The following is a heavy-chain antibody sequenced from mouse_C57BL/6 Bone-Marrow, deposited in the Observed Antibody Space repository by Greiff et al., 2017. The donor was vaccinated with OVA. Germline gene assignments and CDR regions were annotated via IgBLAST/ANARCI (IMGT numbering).Heavy chain of an antibody. CDR1: GFTFSSYG. CDR2: ISSGGSYT. J-gene: IGHJ3*01. D-gene: IGHD2-1*01. Sequence: EVKLMESGGDLVKPGGSLKLSCAASGFTFSSYGMSWVRQTPDKRLEWVATISSGGSYTYYPDSVKGRFTISRDNAENTLYLQMSSLKSEDTAMYYCASPIYYGNSEFAYWGQGTLVTVSA. V-gene: IGHV5-6*01. CDR3: ASPIYYGNSEFAY.